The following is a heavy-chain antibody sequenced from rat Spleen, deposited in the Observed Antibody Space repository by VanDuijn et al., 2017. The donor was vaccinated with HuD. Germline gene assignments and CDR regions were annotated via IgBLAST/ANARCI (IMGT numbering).Heavy chain of an antibody. J-gene: IGHJ2*01. D-gene: IGHD1-6*01. V-gene: IGHV5-29*01. CDR2: ISYDGIST. Sequence: EVQLVESGGGLVQPGRSLKLSCAASGFTFNNYGVAWVRQAPTKGLEWVATISYDGISTYYRDSVRGRFTISSDNAKSTLSLQMDSLRSEDTATYYCARRHYGYTDYFDYWGQGVMVTVSS. CDR1: GFTFNNYG. CDR3: ARRHYGYTDYFDY.